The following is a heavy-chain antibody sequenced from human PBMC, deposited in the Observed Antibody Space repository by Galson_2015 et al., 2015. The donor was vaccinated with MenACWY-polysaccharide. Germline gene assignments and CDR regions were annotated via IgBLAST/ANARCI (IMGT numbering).Heavy chain of an antibody. CDR3: AREPTYSGSFGWFDP. Sequence: SETLSLTCTVSGGSVSSATYYWGWLRQPPGKGLEWIGYMSYNGRANYNPSLKSRVTISIDTSKNQFSLRLSSVTAADTAMYYCAREPTYSGSFGWFDPWGQGTLVTVSS. D-gene: IGHD1-26*01. CDR1: GGSVSSATYY. V-gene: IGHV4-61*01. J-gene: IGHJ5*02. CDR2: MSYNGRA.